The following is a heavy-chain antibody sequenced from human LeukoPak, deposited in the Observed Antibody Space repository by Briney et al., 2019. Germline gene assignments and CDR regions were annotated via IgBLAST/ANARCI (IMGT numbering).Heavy chain of an antibody. V-gene: IGHV3-43D*03. CDR1: GFTFDDYA. CDR2: ISWDGGST. CDR3: AKARGRIAATHEYYYYYYMDV. J-gene: IGHJ6*03. Sequence: GGSLRLSCAASGFTFDDYAMHWVRQAPGKGLEWVSLISWDGGSTYYADSVKGRFTISRDNSKNSLYLQMNSLRAEDTTLYYCAKARGRIAATHEYYYYYYMDVWGKGTTVTVSS. D-gene: IGHD2-15*01.